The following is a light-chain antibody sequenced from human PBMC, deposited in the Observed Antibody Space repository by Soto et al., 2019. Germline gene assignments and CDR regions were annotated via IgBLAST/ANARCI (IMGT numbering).Light chain of an antibody. V-gene: IGLV1-44*01. CDR2: DNN. Sequence: QSVLTQPPSASGTPGQRVTISCSGSNSNIGSNTVNWYQQLPGTAPKLLIYDNNKRPSGVTGRFSDYKSGTSASLAISGLQFEDEAYYYCSSWDYRFNGVIFGGVPKLTVL. J-gene: IGLJ2*01. CDR3: SSWDYRFNGVI. CDR1: NSNIGSNT.